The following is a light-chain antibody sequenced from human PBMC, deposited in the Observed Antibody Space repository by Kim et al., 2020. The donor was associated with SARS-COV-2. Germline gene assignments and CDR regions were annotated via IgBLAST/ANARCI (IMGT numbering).Light chain of an antibody. CDR2: DNN. Sequence: QSVLTQPPSVSAAPGQKVTISCFGISSNIGNNYVSWYQQLPGTAPKLLIYDNNKRPSGIPDRFSGSKSGTSATLGITGLQTGDEADYYCGTWDSSLSAVVFGGGTQM. J-gene: IGLJ2*01. CDR1: SSNIGNNY. CDR3: GTWDSSLSAVV. V-gene: IGLV1-51*01.